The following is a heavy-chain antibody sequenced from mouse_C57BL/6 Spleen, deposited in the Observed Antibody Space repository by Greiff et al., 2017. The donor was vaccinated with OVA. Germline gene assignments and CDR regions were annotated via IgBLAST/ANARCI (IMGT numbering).Heavy chain of an antibody. D-gene: IGHD1-1*01. CDR2: IDPSDSYT. CDR1: GYTFTSYW. V-gene: IGHV1-50*01. J-gene: IGHJ4*01. CDR3: ARGDTVVPMDY. Sequence: QVQLQQPGAELVKPGASVKLSCKASGYTFTSYWMLWVKQRPGQGLEWIGEIDPSDSYTNYNQKFKGKATLTVDTSSSTAYMQLSSLTSEDSAVYYCARGDTVVPMDYWGQGTSVTVSS.